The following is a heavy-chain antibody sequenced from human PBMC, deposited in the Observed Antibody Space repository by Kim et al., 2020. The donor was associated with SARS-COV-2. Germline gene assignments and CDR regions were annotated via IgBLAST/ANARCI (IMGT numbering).Heavy chain of an antibody. CDR2: IIPIFGTA. D-gene: IGHD2-2*02. CDR1: GGTFSSYA. V-gene: IGHV1-69*13. Sequence: SVKVSCKASGGTFSSYAISWVRQAPGQGLEWMGGIIPIFGTANYAQKFQGRVTITADESTSTAYMELSSLRSEDTAVYYCARKNIVVVPAAIPYYYYGMDVWGQGTTVTVSS. CDR3: ARKNIVVVPAAIPYYYYGMDV. J-gene: IGHJ6*02.